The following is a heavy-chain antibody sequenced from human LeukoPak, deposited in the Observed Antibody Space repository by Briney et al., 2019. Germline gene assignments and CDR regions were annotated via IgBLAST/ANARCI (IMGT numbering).Heavy chain of an antibody. D-gene: IGHD2-15*01. Sequence: TSETLSLTCTVSGGSISISSYYWGWIRQPPGKGLEWIGSIYYSGSTYYNPSLKSRVTISVDTSKNQFSLKLSSVTAADTAVYYCASSVVVAATPDYWGQGTLVTVSS. CDR3: ASSVVVAATPDY. J-gene: IGHJ4*02. CDR2: IYYSGST. CDR1: GGSISISSYY. V-gene: IGHV4-39*01.